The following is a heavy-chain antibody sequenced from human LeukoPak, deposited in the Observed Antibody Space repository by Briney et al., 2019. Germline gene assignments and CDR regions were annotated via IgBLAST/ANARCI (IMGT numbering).Heavy chain of an antibody. V-gene: IGHV4-39*07. CDR2: IYYSGTT. CDR1: GGSVSSSSYY. CDR3: ANSYTRIFFFDY. D-gene: IGHD5-18*01. J-gene: IGHJ4*02. Sequence: SETLSLTCTVSGGSVSSSSYYWGWIRQPPGKGLEWIGTIYYSGTTNYNPSLKSRVTISVDTSKNQFSLKLSSVTAADTAVYYCANSYTRIFFFDYWGQGTLVTVSS.